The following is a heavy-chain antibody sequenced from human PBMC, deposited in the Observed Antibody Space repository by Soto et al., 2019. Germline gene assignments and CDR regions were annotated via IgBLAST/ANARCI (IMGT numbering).Heavy chain of an antibody. CDR3: ARGYYYDSSGYYAFDI. Sequence: SVKVSCKASGGTFSSYAISWVRQAPGQGLEWMGGIIPIFGTANYAQKFQGRVTITADESASTAYMELSSLRSEDTAVYYCARGYYYDSSGYYAFDIWGQGTMVTVSS. D-gene: IGHD3-22*01. V-gene: IGHV1-69*13. CDR1: GGTFSSYA. CDR2: IIPIFGTA. J-gene: IGHJ3*02.